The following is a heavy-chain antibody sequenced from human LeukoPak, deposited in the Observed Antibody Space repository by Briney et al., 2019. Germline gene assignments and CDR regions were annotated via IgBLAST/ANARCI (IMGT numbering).Heavy chain of an antibody. CDR3: ARDRGVGVLRYFDWPGGY. J-gene: IGHJ4*02. CDR1: GYTFTGYY. Sequence: GASVKVSCKASGYTFTGYYMHWVRQAPGQGLEWMGWINPNSGGTNYAQKFQGRVTMTRDTSISTAYMELSRLRSDDTAVYYCARDRGVGVLRYFDWPGGYWGQGTLVTVSS. CDR2: INPNSGGT. D-gene: IGHD3-9*01. V-gene: IGHV1-2*02.